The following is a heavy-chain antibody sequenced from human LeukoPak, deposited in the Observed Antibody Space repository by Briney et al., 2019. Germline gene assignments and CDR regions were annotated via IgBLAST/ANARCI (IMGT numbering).Heavy chain of an antibody. CDR3: ARIGYSSSSIDY. Sequence: TGGSLRLSCAASGFTFSWYWMNWVRQAPGKGLEWVANIKEDGSIKYYVDSVKGRLTISRDNAKGSVYLQVNSLRAEDTALYYCARIGYSSSSIDYWGQGTLVTVSS. V-gene: IGHV3-7*01. D-gene: IGHD6-13*01. J-gene: IGHJ4*02. CDR1: GFTFSWYW. CDR2: IKEDGSIK.